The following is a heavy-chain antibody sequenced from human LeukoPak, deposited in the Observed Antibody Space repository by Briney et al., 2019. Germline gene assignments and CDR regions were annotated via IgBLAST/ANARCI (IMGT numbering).Heavy chain of an antibody. V-gene: IGHV3-23*01. CDR1: GFTFSSYA. J-gene: IGHJ4*02. CDR2: ISGSGGST. CDR3: AKIGSRWEHFDY. Sequence: PGGSLRLSCAASGFTFSSYAMSWVRQAPGKGLEWVSAISGSGGSTYYADSVKGRFTISRDNSKNTLYLQMDSPRAEDTAVYYCAKIGSRWEHFDYWGQGTLVTVSS. D-gene: IGHD1-26*01.